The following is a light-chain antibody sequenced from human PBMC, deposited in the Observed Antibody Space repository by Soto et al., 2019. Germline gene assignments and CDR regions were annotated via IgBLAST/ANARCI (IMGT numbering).Light chain of an antibody. CDR3: QQRRNWPLT. CDR2: DVS. Sequence: EIVLTQSPATLSLSPGERATLSCRASQSVDSYLTWYQQKPGQAPRLLIYDVSKRATGIPVRFSGSGSGTDFALTISSVEPEDVAVYYCQQRRNWPLTFGGGTEVEIK. V-gene: IGKV3-11*01. J-gene: IGKJ4*01. CDR1: QSVDSY.